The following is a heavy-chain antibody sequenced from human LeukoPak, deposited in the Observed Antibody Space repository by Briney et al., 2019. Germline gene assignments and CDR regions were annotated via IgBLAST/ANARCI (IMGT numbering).Heavy chain of an antibody. CDR1: RFTFSSYA. J-gene: IGHJ3*01. D-gene: IGHD4-17*01. Sequence: GGSLRLSCAASRFTFSSYAMIWVRQAPGKGLEWVSAIFADGGDRYADSVKGRFTISRDNSKNTLYLQMNSLTAEGTAVYYCAKDPNGDYVGAFDFWGQGTMVTVSS. CDR3: AKDPNGDYVGAFDF. V-gene: IGHV3-23*01. CDR2: IFADGGD.